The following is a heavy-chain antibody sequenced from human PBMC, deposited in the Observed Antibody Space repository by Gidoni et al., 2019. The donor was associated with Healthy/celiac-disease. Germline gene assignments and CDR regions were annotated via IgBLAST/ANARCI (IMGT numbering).Heavy chain of an antibody. CDR3: ARSGGATLGGDFDY. CDR1: GGTFSSYT. J-gene: IGHJ4*02. D-gene: IGHD1-26*01. CDR2: IIPILGIA. Sequence: QVQLVQSGAEVKKPGSSVKVSCKASGGTFSSYTISWVRQAPGQGLEWMGRIIPILGIANYAQKFQGRVTITADKSTSTAYMELSSLRSEDTAVYYCARSGGATLGGDFDYWGQGTLVTVSS. V-gene: IGHV1-69*02.